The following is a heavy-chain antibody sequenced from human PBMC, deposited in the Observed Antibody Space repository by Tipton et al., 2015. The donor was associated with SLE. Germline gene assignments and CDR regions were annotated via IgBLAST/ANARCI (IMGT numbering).Heavy chain of an antibody. CDR3: ARGWLQYSSSPDAFDI. V-gene: IGHV1-2*02. CDR2: INPNSGGT. D-gene: IGHD6-13*01. J-gene: IGHJ3*02. CDR1: GYTFTGYY. Sequence: QVQLVQSGPEVKKPGASVKVSCKASGYTFTGYYMHWVRQAPGQGLEWMGWINPNSGGTNYAQKFQGRVTMTRDTSISTAYMELSRLRSDDTAVYYCARGWLQYSSSPDAFDIWGQGTMVTVSS.